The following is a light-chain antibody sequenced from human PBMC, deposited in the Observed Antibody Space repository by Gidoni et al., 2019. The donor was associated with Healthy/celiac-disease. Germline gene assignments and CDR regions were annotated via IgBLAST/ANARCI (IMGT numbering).Light chain of an antibody. CDR2: GAS. CDR3: QQYNNWPPDT. V-gene: IGKV3-15*01. CDR1: QSVSSN. Sequence: EIVMTQSPATLSVSPGERATLSRRASQSVSSNLAWYQQKPGQAPRLLIYGASTRATGIPARFSGSGSGTEFTLTISSLQSEDFAVYYCQQYNNWPPDTFGQXTKLEIK. J-gene: IGKJ2*01.